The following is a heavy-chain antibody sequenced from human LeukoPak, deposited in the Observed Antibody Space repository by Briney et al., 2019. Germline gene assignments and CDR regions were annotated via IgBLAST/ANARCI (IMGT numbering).Heavy chain of an antibody. CDR2: ISGSGGST. D-gene: IGHD3-22*01. J-gene: IGHJ5*02. Sequence: GGSLRLSCAASGFTFSSYAMSWVRQAPGKGLEWVSAISGSGGSTYYADSVRGRFTISRDNSMNTLHLQMNSLRAEDTAVYYCAKDLGYYYDSSGYNWFDPWGQGTLVTVSS. CDR1: GFTFSSYA. V-gene: IGHV3-23*01. CDR3: AKDLGYYYDSSGYNWFDP.